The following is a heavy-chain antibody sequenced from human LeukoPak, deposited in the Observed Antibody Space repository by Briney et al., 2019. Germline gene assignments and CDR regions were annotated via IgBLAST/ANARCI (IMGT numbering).Heavy chain of an antibody. CDR2: IYYSGST. D-gene: IGHD3-22*01. CDR1: GGSITSYF. J-gene: IGHJ4*02. Sequence: KPSETLSLTCTVSGGSITSYFWSWIRQPPGKGLEWIGYIYYSGSTNYNPSLKSRVTISVDTSKNQFSLKLSSVTAADTAVYYCVRDYYDSSGYYFNWGQGTLVTVSS. CDR3: VRDYYDSSGYYFN. V-gene: IGHV4-59*01.